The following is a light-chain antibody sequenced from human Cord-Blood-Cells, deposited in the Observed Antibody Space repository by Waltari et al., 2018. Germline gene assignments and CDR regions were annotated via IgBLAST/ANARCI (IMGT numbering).Light chain of an antibody. V-gene: IGLV2-14*01. Sequence: QSALTQPASVSGSPGQSIPISCPGTSSDVDGYNYVSWYQQHPGKAPKLMIYDVSNRPSGVSNRFSGSKSGNTASLIISGLQAEDEADYYCSSYTSSSTVVFGGGTKLTVL. CDR3: SSYTSSSTVV. CDR1: SSDVDGYNY. CDR2: DVS. J-gene: IGLJ2*01.